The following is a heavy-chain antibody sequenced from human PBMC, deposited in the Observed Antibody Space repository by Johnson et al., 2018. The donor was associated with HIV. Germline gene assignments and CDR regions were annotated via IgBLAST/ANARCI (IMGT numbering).Heavy chain of an antibody. CDR1: GFTFDDYA. Sequence: EVQLVESGGGVVQPGRSLRLSCAASGFTFDDYAMHWVRQAPGKGLEWVSGISWNSGSIGYADSVKGRFTISRDNVNNSLYLQMNSLRAEDTALYYCARDQNIVLMVYAAPGAFDIWGQGTMVTVSS. CDR3: ARDQNIVLMVYAAPGAFDI. D-gene: IGHD2-8*01. J-gene: IGHJ3*02. CDR2: ISWNSGSI. V-gene: IGHV3-9*01.